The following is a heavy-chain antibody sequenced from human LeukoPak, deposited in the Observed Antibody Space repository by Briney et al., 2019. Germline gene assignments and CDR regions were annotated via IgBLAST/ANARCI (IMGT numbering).Heavy chain of an antibody. CDR2: INHSGST. D-gene: IGHD5-18*01. CDR3: ARQASNSGYSYGPGLTKYWYFDL. CDR1: GGSISSSNYY. Sequence: SETLSLTCTVSGGSISSSNYYWGWIRRPPGKGLEWIGEINHSGSTNYNPSLKSRVTISVDTSKNQFSLKLSSVTAADTAVYYCARQASNSGYSYGPGLTKYWYFDLWGRGTLVTVSS. V-gene: IGHV4-39*01. J-gene: IGHJ2*01.